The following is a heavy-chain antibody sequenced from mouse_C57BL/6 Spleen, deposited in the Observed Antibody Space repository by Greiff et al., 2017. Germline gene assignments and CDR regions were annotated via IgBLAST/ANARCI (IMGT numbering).Heavy chain of an antibody. CDR2: IDPSDSYT. CDR1: GYTFTSYW. J-gene: IGHJ4*01. Sequence: VQLQQPGAELVRPGTSVKLSCKASGYTFTSYWMHWVKQRPGQGLEWIGVIDPSDSYTNYNQKFKGKATLTVDTSSSTAYMQLSSLTSEDSAVYYCARGCYGNLYYAMDYWGQGTSVTVSS. V-gene: IGHV1-59*01. CDR3: ARGCYGNLYYAMDY. D-gene: IGHD2-1*01.